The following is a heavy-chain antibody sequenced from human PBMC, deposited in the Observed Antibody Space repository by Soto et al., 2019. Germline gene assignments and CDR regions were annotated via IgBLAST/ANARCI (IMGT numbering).Heavy chain of an antibody. D-gene: IGHD6-19*01. CDR1: GGYISGYY. Sequence: SETQSLTYTVSGGYISGYYGSWIRQTPGKGLEWIGYIHYSGSTNYNPSLKSRVTISVATSKNQFSLKLSSVTAADTAVYYCARAGPKLAVDYFFGYLGKGTLVIVSS. CDR3: ARAGPKLAVDYFFGY. CDR2: IHYSGST. J-gene: IGHJ4*02. V-gene: IGHV4-59*01.